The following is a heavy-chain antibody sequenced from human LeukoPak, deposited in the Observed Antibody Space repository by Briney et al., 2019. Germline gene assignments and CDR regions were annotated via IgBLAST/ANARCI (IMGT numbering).Heavy chain of an antibody. CDR1: GYTFTGYY. CDR2: INPSSGGT. D-gene: IGHD1-14*01. V-gene: IGHV1-2*06. J-gene: IGHJ6*02. CDR3: ARKPEGMDV. Sequence: ASVRVSCKASGYTFTGYYIHWVRQAPGQGLEWMGRINPSSGGTNYAQKFQGTVTMTRDTSISTAYMELSRLRSDDTAVYYCARKPEGMDVWGQGTTVTVSS.